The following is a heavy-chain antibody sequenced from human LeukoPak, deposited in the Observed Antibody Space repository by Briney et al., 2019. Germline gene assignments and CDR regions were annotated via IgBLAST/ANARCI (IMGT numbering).Heavy chain of an antibody. D-gene: IGHD1-1*01. J-gene: IGHJ4*02. CDR3: ARDPPLTTGTSGFDY. V-gene: IGHV3-21*01. CDR2: ISSSSSYI. Sequence: GGSLRLSCAASGFTFSSYSMNWVRQAPGKGLEWVSSISSSSSYIYYADSVKGRFTISRDNAKNSPYLQMNSLRAEDTAVYYCARDPPLTTGTSGFDYWGQRTVVTVSS. CDR1: GFTFSSYS.